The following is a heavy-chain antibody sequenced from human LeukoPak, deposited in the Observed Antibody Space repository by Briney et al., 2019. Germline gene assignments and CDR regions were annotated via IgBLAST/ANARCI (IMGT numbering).Heavy chain of an antibody. J-gene: IGHJ5*02. CDR3: ARSVVPAATSHNWFDP. Sequence: SETLSLTCTVSGGSISSYYWSWIRQPPGKGLEWIGCIYYSGSTNYNPSLKSRVTISVDTSKNQFSLKLSSVTAADTAVYYCARSVVPAATSHNWFDPWGQGTLVTVSS. CDR2: IYYSGST. D-gene: IGHD2-2*01. V-gene: IGHV4-59*01. CDR1: GGSISSYY.